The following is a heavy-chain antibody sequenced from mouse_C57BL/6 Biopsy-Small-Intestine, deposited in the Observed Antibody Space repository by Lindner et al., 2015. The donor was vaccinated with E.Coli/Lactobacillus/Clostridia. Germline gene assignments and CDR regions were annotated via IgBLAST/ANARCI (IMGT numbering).Heavy chain of an antibody. D-gene: IGHD1-1*02. CDR1: GFNIKDYC. Sequence: VQLQESGAELVKPGASVKLSCTASGFNIKDYCINWVKQRTEQGLEWIGRIDPEDGETKYGPKFQGKAAIIADTSSNTAFLQLSSLTSEDTAVYYCTSKGELWLYWGQGTLVTVSA. CDR2: IDPEDGET. CDR3: TSKGELWLY. J-gene: IGHJ3*01. V-gene: IGHV14-2*01.